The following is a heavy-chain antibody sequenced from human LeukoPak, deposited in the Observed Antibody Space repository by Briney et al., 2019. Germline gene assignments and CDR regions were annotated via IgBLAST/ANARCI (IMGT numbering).Heavy chain of an antibody. V-gene: IGHV3-23*01. D-gene: IGHD3-22*01. CDR3: AKVRGSLGDSSGYYYFDY. Sequence: QPGGSLRLSCAASGFTFSSYAMSWVRQAPGKGLEWVSGISGSGGSTYYADSVKGRFTISRDNPKNTLYLQMNSLRAEDTAVYYCAKVRGSLGDSSGYYYFDYWGQGTLVTVSS. J-gene: IGHJ4*02. CDR1: GFTFSSYA. CDR2: ISGSGGST.